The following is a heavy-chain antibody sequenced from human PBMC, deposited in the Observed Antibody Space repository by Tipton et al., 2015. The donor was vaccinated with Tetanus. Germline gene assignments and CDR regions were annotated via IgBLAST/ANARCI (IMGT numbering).Heavy chain of an antibody. CDR1: GVSISGGRYY. J-gene: IGHJ4*02. CDR2: IYSSGST. Sequence: GLVKPSQTLSLTCTVSGVSISGGRYYWSWIRQRPGKGLEWIGDIYSSGSTYTDPSLKGWVTISVDTSENQFSLRLNSVTAADTAVYYCARDQARGARGWNYFDFWGLGTLVTVSS. V-gene: IGHV4-31*03. CDR3: ARDQARGARGWNYFDF. D-gene: IGHD1-26*01.